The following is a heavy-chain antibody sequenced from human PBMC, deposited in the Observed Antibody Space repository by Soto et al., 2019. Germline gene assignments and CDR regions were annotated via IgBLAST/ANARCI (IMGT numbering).Heavy chain of an antibody. J-gene: IGHJ3*02. D-gene: IGHD3-22*01. CDR1: GGSISSGDYY. CDR3: ARRTNYYDSSGLLQGDAFDI. CDR2: IYYSGST. Sequence: SETLSLTCTVSGGSISSGDYYWSWIRQPPGKGLEWIGYIYYSGSTYYNPSLKSRVTISVDTSKNQFSLKLSSVTAADTAVYYCARRTNYYDSSGLLQGDAFDIWGQGTMVTVSS. V-gene: IGHV4-30-4*01.